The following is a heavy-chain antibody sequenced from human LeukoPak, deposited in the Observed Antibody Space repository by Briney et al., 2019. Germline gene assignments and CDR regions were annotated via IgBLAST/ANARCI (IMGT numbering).Heavy chain of an antibody. CDR1: GFDLHTYE. V-gene: IGHV3-48*03. Sequence: GGSLRLSCAASGFDLHTYEMNWVRQAPGKGLEWIADITISGHTKNYADSVKGRFTISRDNFKNTLYLQMNSLKIEDTAVYHCAKDRHGDYASDYWGQGTLVIVSS. CDR2: ITISGHTK. CDR3: AKDRHGDYASDY. J-gene: IGHJ4*02. D-gene: IGHD4-17*01.